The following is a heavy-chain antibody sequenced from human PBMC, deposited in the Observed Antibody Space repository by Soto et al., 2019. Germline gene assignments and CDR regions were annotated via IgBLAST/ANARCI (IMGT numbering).Heavy chain of an antibody. CDR2: IYHSGTT. Sequence: QVQLQESGPGLVKPSGTLSLTCVVSGASINSNNWWSWVRQPPGKGLEWIGEIYHSGTTSYNPSLKSRVTMSVDKSKNQFCLKVTSVTAADTAVYFCAKVGSGHPYYSDNWCQGTLVTVSS. J-gene: IGHJ4*02. CDR1: GASINSNNW. CDR3: AKVGSGHPYYSDN. V-gene: IGHV4-4*02. D-gene: IGHD2-15*01.